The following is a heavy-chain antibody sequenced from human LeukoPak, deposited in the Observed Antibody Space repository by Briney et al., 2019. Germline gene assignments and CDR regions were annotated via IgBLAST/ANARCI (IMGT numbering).Heavy chain of an antibody. CDR1: GFTFSSYE. CDR2: ISSSGSTI. J-gene: IGHJ3*02. CDR3: ARGKRGPAYYDILTGYYIWGGPNGDAFDI. D-gene: IGHD3-9*01. V-gene: IGHV3-48*03. Sequence: GGSLRLSCAASGFTFSSYEMNWVRQAPGKGLEWVSYISSSGSTIYYADSVKGRFTISRDNAKNSLYLQMNSLRSEDTAVYYCARGKRGPAYYDILTGYYIWGGPNGDAFDIWGQGTMVTVSS.